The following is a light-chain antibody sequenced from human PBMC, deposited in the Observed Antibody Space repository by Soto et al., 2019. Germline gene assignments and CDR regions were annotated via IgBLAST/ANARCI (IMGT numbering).Light chain of an antibody. CDR2: EDN. Sequence: NFMLTQPHSVSESPGKTVIISCTRSSGSIASNYVQWYQQRPGSAPTIVIYEDNQRPSGVPARFSGSVDSSSNSASLTISGLKTEDEADYYCHSYESNNVVFGGGTQLTVL. V-gene: IGLV6-57*03. J-gene: IGLJ3*02. CDR3: HSYESNNVV. CDR1: SGSIASNY.